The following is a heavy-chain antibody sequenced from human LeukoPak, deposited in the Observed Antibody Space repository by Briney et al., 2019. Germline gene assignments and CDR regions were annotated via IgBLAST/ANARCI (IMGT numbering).Heavy chain of an antibody. J-gene: IGHJ4*02. Sequence: GGSLTLSCAPSGLTFSSLAVSWDRQAPGGGLEWVGAFSGCGFTYSADTVKARFPISRDNSKNTLYLQMNSLRAEDTAGYYCARGLYSSSPWGQGTLVTVSS. V-gene: IGHV3-23*01. D-gene: IGHD6-6*01. CDR1: GLTFSSLA. CDR3: ARGLYSSSP. CDR2: FSGCGFT.